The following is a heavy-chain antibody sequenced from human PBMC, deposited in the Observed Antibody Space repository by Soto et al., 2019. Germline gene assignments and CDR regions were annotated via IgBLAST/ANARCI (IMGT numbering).Heavy chain of an antibody. Sequence: EVQVLESGGGLVQPGGSLRLSCAASGFTFSTCAMNWVRQAPGKGLEWVSTISGSGVSTYDADSVKGRFTISRDNSKNMMYLEMNSLRAEDTAVYYGASKRGLQDVLGTFDDWGQGTLVTVSS. J-gene: IGHJ4*02. D-gene: IGHD2-21*02. V-gene: IGHV3-23*01. CDR3: ASKRGLQDVLGTFDD. CDR2: ISGSGVST. CDR1: GFTFSTCA.